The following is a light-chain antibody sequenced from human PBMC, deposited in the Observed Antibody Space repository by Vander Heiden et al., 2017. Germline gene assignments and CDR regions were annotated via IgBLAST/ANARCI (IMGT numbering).Light chain of an antibody. Sequence: DIQMPPSPATLSVSVGDRVTITCRASQSISSYLNWYQQKPGKAPKLLIYAASSLQSGVPARFSGSGSGTEFTLTISSLQPEDFATYYCQQCDSTPFTFGHGTKVXIK. CDR1: QSISSY. V-gene: IGKV1-39*01. CDR3: QQCDSTPFT. J-gene: IGKJ3*01. CDR2: AAS.